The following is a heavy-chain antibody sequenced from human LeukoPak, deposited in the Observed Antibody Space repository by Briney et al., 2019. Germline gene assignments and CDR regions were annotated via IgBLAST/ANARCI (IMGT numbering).Heavy chain of an antibody. D-gene: IGHD1-26*01. CDR3: ARGPLGWSDY. V-gene: IGHV3-48*02. Sequence: GGSLRLSCAVSGFTVSNYNMNWVRQGPGKGLEWVSFISERGSPIYYADSVKGRFTISRDNAKNSVYLQMWSLKHEDTAVYYCARGPLGWSDYWGQGILVTVSS. CDR2: ISERGSPI. J-gene: IGHJ4*02. CDR1: GFTVSNYN.